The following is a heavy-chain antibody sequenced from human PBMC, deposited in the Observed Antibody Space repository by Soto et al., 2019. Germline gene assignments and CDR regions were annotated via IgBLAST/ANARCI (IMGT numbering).Heavy chain of an antibody. V-gene: IGHV2-26*04. CDR1: GFSLSNAGLG. D-gene: IGHD6-13*01. Sequence: QVTVKESGPVLVKPTETLTLTCTVSGFSLSNAGLGVSWIRQPPGKALEWLAHIFSNDEISYSTSLKSRLTISKDTSKSQVVLTMTNMDPVDTATYYCASTYSTSWYWFDPWGQGTLVTVSS. CDR2: IFSNDEI. CDR3: ASTYSTSWYWFDP. J-gene: IGHJ5*02.